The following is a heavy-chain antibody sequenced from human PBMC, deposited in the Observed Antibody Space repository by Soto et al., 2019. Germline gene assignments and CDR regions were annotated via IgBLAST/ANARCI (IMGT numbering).Heavy chain of an antibody. CDR2: ISSSGGST. J-gene: IGHJ3*01. Sequence: GGSLRLSCAASGFIFSSNAMSWVRQTPGKGLEWVSTISSSGGSTYYADSVKGRFTISRDNSKNTLSLQMNSLRAEDTAVYYCASQYTGFLDAFDVWGQGTMVTVSS. V-gene: IGHV3-23*01. CDR3: ASQYTGFLDAFDV. D-gene: IGHD5-18*01. CDR1: GFIFSSNA.